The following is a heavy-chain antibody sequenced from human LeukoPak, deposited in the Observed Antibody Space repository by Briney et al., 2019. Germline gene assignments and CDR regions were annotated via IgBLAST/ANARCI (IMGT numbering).Heavy chain of an antibody. CDR3: ARGDYYDSSMGYFQH. Sequence: PGGSLRLSCAASGFTFSSYAMHWVRQAPGKGLEWVAVISYDGGNKYYADSVKGRFTISRDNSKNTLYLQMNSLRAEDTAVYYCARGDYYDSSMGYFQHWGQGTLVTVSS. J-gene: IGHJ1*01. V-gene: IGHV3-30-3*01. CDR2: ISYDGGNK. D-gene: IGHD3-22*01. CDR1: GFTFSSYA.